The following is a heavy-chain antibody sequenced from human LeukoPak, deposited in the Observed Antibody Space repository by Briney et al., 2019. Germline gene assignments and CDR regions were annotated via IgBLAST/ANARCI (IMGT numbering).Heavy chain of an antibody. V-gene: IGHV3-48*01. CDR1: GFTFNTYT. Sequence: GGSLRLSCAASGFTFNTYTMNWVRQAPGKGLEWVSYISGSSGIIDYADSVRGRFTISRDNAKNSLYLQMNSLRAEDAAVYYCARGGGLDVWGQGATVTVSS. CDR3: ARGGGLDV. D-gene: IGHD3-16*01. CDR2: ISGSSGII. J-gene: IGHJ6*02.